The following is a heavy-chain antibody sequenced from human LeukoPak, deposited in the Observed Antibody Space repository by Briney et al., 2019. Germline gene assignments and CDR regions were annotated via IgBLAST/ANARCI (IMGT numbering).Heavy chain of an antibody. CDR3: ARDYLSCAESYYFDY. D-gene: IGHD3-10*01. Sequence: GGSLRLSCAPSGFTFSSYAMHWVRQAPGKGLEGVAVISYDGSNKYYADSVKGRFTISRDNSKNTLYLQMDSASAEDTAVYHCARDYLSCAESYYFDYWGQGTLVTVSS. CDR2: ISYDGSNK. J-gene: IGHJ4*02. CDR1: GFTFSSYA. V-gene: IGHV3-30*04.